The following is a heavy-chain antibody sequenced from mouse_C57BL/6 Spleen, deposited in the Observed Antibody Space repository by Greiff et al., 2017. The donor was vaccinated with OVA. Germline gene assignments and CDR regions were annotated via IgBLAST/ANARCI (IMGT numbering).Heavy chain of an antibody. Sequence: EVQLVESGGGLVKPGGSLKLSCAASGFTFSSYAMSWVRQTPEKRLEWVATISDGGSYTYYPDNVKGRFTISRDNAKNNLYLQMSHLKSEDTAMYYCARRGTGTDYFDYWGQGTTLTVSS. J-gene: IGHJ2*01. V-gene: IGHV5-4*01. CDR2: ISDGGSYT. CDR3: ARRGTGTDYFDY. CDR1: GFTFSSYA. D-gene: IGHD4-1*01.